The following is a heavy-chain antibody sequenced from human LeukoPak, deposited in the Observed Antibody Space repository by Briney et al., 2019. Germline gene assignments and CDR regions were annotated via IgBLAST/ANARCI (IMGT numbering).Heavy chain of an antibody. CDR2: ILYSRRT. CDR1: GDSISSYY. CDR3: ARQGPGGRAFDI. J-gene: IGHJ3*02. Sequence: PSETLSLTCTVSGDSISSYYWSWIRQPPGRGLGWIGYILYSRRTNYNPSLKSRVTISVDTSKNQFSLKMTSVTAADTAVYYCARQGPGGRAFDIWGQGTTVT. V-gene: IGHV4-59*08. D-gene: IGHD2-8*02.